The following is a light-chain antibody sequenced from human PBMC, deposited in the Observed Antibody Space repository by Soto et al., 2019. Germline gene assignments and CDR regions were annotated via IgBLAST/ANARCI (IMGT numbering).Light chain of an antibody. CDR2: DAS. CDR1: QSVSSY. Sequence: EIVLTQSPATLSLSPGERATLSCRASQSVSSYLAWYQQKPGQAPRLLIYDASNRATGIPARFSGSGSGTDFTLTISSLEPEDFAVYYCQQRSNCAAAFGQGTKLEIK. J-gene: IGKJ2*01. CDR3: QQRSNCAAA. V-gene: IGKV3-11*01.